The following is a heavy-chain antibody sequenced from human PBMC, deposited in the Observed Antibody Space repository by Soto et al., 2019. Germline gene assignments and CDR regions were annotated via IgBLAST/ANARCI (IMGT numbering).Heavy chain of an antibody. D-gene: IGHD6-13*01. Sequence: QVQLQESGPGLVKPSGTLSLTCAVSGGSISSSNWWSWVRQPPGKGLEWIGEIYHSGSTNYNPSLKSRATRXGXKXXTQFPRKLSSVTAADTAVYYCARAALGGSSWPFDYWGQGTLVTVSS. CDR1: GGSISSSNW. CDR2: IYHSGST. J-gene: IGHJ4*02. CDR3: ARAALGGSSWPFDY. V-gene: IGHV4-4*02.